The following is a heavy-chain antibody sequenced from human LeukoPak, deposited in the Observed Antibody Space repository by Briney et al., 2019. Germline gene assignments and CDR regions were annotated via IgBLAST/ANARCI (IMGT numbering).Heavy chain of an antibody. Sequence: SSETLSLTCAVSGGFISSGGYSWSWIRQPPGKGLEWIGFIYHSGSTSYNPSLKSRVTISVDRSKSRFSLKLSSVTAADTAVYYCARGNWYFDLWGRGTLVTVSS. CDR1: GGFISSGGYS. V-gene: IGHV4-30-2*01. J-gene: IGHJ2*01. CDR3: ARGNWYFDL. CDR2: IYHSGST.